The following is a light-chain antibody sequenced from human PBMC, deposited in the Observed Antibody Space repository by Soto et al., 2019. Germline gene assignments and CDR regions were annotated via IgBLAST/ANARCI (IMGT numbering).Light chain of an antibody. V-gene: IGLV2-14*01. Sequence: QSALTQPASVSGSPGQSITVSCAGTSSDVGGYNYVSWYQQHPGKAPKLMIYEVSNRPSGVSNRFSGSKSGNTASLTISGHQAEDEADYYCSSYTSSSPYVFGTGTKLTLL. J-gene: IGLJ1*01. CDR2: EVS. CDR1: SSDVGGYNY. CDR3: SSYTSSSPYV.